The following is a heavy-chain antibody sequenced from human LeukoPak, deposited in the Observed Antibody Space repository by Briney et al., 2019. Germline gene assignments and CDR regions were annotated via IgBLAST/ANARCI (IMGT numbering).Heavy chain of an antibody. CDR2: IYISGST. CDR1: GVSINDHY. J-gene: IGHJ6*03. Sequence: SETLSLTCSVSGVSINDHYWTWVRQPAGRGLEWIGHIYISGSTDYNPSLKSRVTLSVDMSKNQFSLRLTSVTAADTAVYYCARDNGSGYTKGYEHYYYYLDVWGKGTTVTVSS. CDR3: ARDNGSGYTKGYEHYYYYLDV. V-gene: IGHV4-4*07. D-gene: IGHD3-3*02.